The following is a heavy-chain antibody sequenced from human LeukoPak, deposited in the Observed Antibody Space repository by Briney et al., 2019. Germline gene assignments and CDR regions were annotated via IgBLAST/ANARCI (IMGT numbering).Heavy chain of an antibody. Sequence: PGGSLRLACAASGFTSNYMSWVRQAPGKGLEWISLIYTDGTTTFYADSVKGRFTLSRDNAKNSVYLQMNSLRAEDTAVYYCARVNPSNSGFYAYWGQGTLVTVSS. CDR2: IYTDGTTT. CDR3: ARVNPSNSGFYAY. CDR1: GFTSNY. D-gene: IGHD1-26*01. J-gene: IGHJ1*01. V-gene: IGHV3-11*04.